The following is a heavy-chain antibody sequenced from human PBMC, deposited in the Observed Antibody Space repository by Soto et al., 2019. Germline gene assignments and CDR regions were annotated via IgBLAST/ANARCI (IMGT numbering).Heavy chain of an antibody. CDR3: ARDKWHTAGFYY. J-gene: IGHJ4*02. D-gene: IGHD5-18*01. V-gene: IGHV1-69*06. CDR2: IIPIFGTA. Sequence: GASVKVYCKASGGTFSSYAISWVRQAPGQGLEWMGGIIPIFGTANYAQKFQGRVTITADKSTSTAYMELSSLRSEDTAVYYCARDKWHTAGFYYWGQGTLVTVSS. CDR1: GGTFSSYA.